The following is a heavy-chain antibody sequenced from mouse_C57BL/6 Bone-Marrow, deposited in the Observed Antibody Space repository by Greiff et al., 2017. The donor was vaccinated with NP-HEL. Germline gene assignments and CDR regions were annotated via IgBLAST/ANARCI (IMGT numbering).Heavy chain of an antibody. D-gene: IGHD1-3*01. CDR2: ISYDGSN. CDR1: GYSITSGYY. Sequence: ESGPGLVKPSQSLSLTCSVTGYSITSGYYWNWIRQFPGNKLEWMGYISYDGSNNYNPSLKNRISITRDTSKNQFFLKLNSVTTEDTATYYCARGLTPWFAYWGQGTLVTVSA. V-gene: IGHV3-6*01. CDR3: ARGLTPWFAY. J-gene: IGHJ3*01.